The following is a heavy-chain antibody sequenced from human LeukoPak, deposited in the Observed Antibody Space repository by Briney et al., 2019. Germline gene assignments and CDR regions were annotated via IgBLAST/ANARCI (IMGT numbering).Heavy chain of an antibody. CDR3: AGEDRYGSGSYIDY. V-gene: IGHV4-39*01. CDR2: IYYSGST. CDR1: GGSISSSSYY. Sequence: PSETLSLTCTVSGGSISSSSYYWGCLPQPPGRGREGIGSIYYSGSTYYNPSLNSRVTISVDTSKNQFSLKLSSVTAADTAVYYCAGEDRYGSGSYIDYWGQGTLVTVSS. J-gene: IGHJ4*02. D-gene: IGHD3-10*01.